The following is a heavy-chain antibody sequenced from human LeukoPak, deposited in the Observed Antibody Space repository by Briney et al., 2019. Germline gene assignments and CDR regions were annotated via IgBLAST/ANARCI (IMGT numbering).Heavy chain of an antibody. CDR2: ISATSAYI. J-gene: IGHJ5*02. D-gene: IGHD3-10*01. Sequence: GGSLRLSCVTSGFIFSRYTMNWVRQAPGKGLEWVSSISATSAYIFYAASVKGRFTISRDNAKNSLFLQMNSLRADDTAVYYYTRSGPTKTTMVRRDNWFDPWGQGTLVTVSS. V-gene: IGHV3-21*01. CDR1: GFIFSRYT. CDR3: TRSGPTKTTMVRRDNWFDP.